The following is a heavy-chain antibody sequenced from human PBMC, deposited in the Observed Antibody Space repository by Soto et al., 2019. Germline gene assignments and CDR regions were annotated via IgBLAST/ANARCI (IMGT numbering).Heavy chain of an antibody. CDR3: ARGTGNDYCDS. V-gene: IGHV4-31*03. J-gene: IGHJ4*02. CDR2: IYYSGGT. CDR1: GGSFSSGSSY. Sequence: KPSETLSLTCTVSGGSFSSGSSYWSWIRQHPGKGLEWIGFIYYSGGTYYNPSLKSRVTISVDSSKNQFSLNLSSLTAADTALYYCARGTGNDYCDSWGQGSLGTVSS. D-gene: IGHD3-3*01.